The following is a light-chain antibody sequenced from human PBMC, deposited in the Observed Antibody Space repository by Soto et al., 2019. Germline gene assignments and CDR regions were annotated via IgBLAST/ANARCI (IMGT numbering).Light chain of an antibody. J-gene: IGKJ1*01. CDR2: GAS. CDR3: QQYGRSPRT. Sequence: EIVLTQSPVTLSFSPLERATLSCIASQSVSSSYLAWYQQKPGQAPRLLIYGASSRATGIPDRFSGSGSGTDFTLTISRLEPEDFAVYYCQQYGRSPRTFGQGTKVDIK. CDR1: QSVSSSY. V-gene: IGKV3-20*01.